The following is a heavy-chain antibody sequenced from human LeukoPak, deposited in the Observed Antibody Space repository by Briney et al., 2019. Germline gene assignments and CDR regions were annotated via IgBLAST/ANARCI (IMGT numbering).Heavy chain of an antibody. V-gene: IGHV3-66*01. J-gene: IGHJ4*02. D-gene: IGHD3-10*01. CDR3: ARDQGSYGSGSYYDY. Sequence: GGSLRLSCAASGFTVSSNYMSWVRQAPGKGLEWVSVNYSGGSTYYADSVKGRFTISRDNAKNSLYLQMNSLRAEGTAVYYCARDQGSYGSGSYYDYWGQGTLVTVSS. CDR1: GFTVSSNY. CDR2: NYSGGST.